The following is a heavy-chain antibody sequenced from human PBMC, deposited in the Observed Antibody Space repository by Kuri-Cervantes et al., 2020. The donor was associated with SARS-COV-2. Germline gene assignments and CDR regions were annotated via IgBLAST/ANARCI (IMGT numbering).Heavy chain of an antibody. CDR3: AREHQYGRGAYWTTHYYGSDV. D-gene: IGHD2-8*01. V-gene: IGHV4-59*08. Sequence: ESLKISCTVSGVSISSDYWSWIRQPPGKGLEWIWNIHDSGTTNYKPSLKRRFTISVDTSNNQFSLKLMSVTAADTAVYYCAREHQYGRGAYWTTHYYGSDVWGQGTTVTVSS. CDR2: IHDSGTT. CDR1: GVSISSDY. J-gene: IGHJ6*02.